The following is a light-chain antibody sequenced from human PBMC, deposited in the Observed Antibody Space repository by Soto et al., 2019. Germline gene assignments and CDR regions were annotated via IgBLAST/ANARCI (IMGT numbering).Light chain of an antibody. Sequence: DIQMTQSPSSLSASVGDRVTITCRASQSIASTLTWYQQKTGKAPKLLISTASALQSGVPSRFSGSGSGTDFSLAISSLQREDFATYYCQQSYSTLWTFGQGTKVDIK. CDR2: TAS. J-gene: IGKJ1*01. CDR1: QSIAST. V-gene: IGKV1-39*01. CDR3: QQSYSTLWT.